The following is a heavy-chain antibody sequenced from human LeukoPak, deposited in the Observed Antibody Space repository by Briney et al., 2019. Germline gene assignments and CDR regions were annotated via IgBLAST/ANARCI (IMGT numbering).Heavy chain of an antibody. CDR3: ALGGPNWFDP. D-gene: IGHD3-16*01. CDR2: IYYSGST. CDR1: GGSISSSSYY. Sequence: SETLSLTCTVSGGSISSSSYYWGWIRQPPGKGLEWIAYIYYSGSTNYNPSLKSRVTISVDTSKNQFSLKLSSVTAADTAVYYCALGGPNWFDPWGQGTLVTVSS. V-gene: IGHV4-61*05. J-gene: IGHJ5*02.